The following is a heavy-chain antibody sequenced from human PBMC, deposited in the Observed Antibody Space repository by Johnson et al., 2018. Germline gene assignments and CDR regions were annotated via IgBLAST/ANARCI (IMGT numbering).Heavy chain of an antibody. V-gene: IGHV1-69*01. J-gene: IGHJ4*02. Sequence: QVQLVQSGAEVKKPGSSVKVSCKASGGTFSSYAISWVRQAPGQGLEWMGGIIPIFGTANYAQKFQGRVTITADETTSTAYMELSSLRSEDTAVYYCAGGYCDSSNCYRHSDYWGQGTLVTVSS. CDR3: AGGYCDSSNCYRHSDY. CDR2: IIPIFGTA. D-gene: IGHD2-2*01. CDR1: GGTFSSYA.